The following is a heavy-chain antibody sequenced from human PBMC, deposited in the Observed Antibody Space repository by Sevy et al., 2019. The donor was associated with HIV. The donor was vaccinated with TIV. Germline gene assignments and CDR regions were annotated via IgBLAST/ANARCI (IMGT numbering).Heavy chain of an antibody. CDR1: GFIVSYNY. CDR3: VRGGATSGFLGIDY. V-gene: IGHV3-53*01. Sequence: GSLRLSCAASGFIVSYNYMSWVRQAPGKGLEWVSVIYSGGSTYYADSVKGRFTISRDNSKNTLYLQMNSLRAEDTAVYYCVRGGATSGFLGIDYWGQGTLVTVSS. J-gene: IGHJ4*02. D-gene: IGHD3-9*01. CDR2: IYSGGST.